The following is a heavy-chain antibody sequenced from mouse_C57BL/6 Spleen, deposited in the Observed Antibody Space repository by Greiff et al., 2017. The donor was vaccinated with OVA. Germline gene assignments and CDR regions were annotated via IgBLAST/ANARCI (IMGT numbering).Heavy chain of an antibody. V-gene: IGHV1-75*01. Sequence: QVQLQQSGPELVKPGASVKISCKASGYTFTDYYINWVKQRPGQGLEWIGWIFPGSGSTYYNEKFKGKATLTVDKSSSTAYMLLSSLTSEDSAVYFCARRGISHYDYDSYAMDYWGQGTSVTVSS. CDR1: GYTFTDYY. CDR2: IFPGSGST. CDR3: ARRGISHYDYDSYAMDY. J-gene: IGHJ4*01. D-gene: IGHD2-4*01.